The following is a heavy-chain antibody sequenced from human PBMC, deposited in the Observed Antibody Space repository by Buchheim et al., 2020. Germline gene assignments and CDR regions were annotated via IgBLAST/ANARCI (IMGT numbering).Heavy chain of an antibody. CDR3: AKDLLSGNGL. V-gene: IGHV3-9*01. CDR2: ISWNSVSI. Sequence: EVQLVESGGGLVQPGRSLRLSCAASGFTFDDYAMHWVRQAPGKGLEWVSGISWNSVSIGYADSVKGRFTISRDNAKNSLYLQMNSLRTEDTALYYCAKDLLSGNGLWGQGTL. CDR1: GFTFDDYA. J-gene: IGHJ4*02. D-gene: IGHD3-10*01.